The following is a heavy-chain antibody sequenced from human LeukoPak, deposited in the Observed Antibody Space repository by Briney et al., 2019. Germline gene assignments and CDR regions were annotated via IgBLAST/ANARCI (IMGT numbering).Heavy chain of an antibody. V-gene: IGHV3-9*01. CDR3: AKDIAADTAQGDDAFDI. CDR1: GFTFDDYA. CDR2: ISWNSGSI. J-gene: IGHJ3*02. D-gene: IGHD5-18*01. Sequence: PGGSLRLSCAASGFTFDDYAIHWVRQAPGKGLEWVSGISWNSGSIGYADSVKGRFTISRDNAKNSLYLQMNSLRAEDTALYYCAKDIAADTAQGDDAFDIWGQGTMVTVSS.